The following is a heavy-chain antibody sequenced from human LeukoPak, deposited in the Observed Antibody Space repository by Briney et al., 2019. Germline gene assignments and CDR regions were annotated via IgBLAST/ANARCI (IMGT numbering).Heavy chain of an antibody. CDR3: ARERYCSSTSCYPFDY. D-gene: IGHD2-2*01. CDR1: GFTVSSNY. V-gene: IGHV3-53*04. J-gene: IGHJ4*02. Sequence: PGGSLRLSCAASGFTVSSNYMSWVRQAPGKGLEWASVIYSGGSTYYADSVKGRFTISRHNSKNTLYLQMNSLRAEDTAVYYCARERYCSSTSCYPFDYWGQGTLVTVSS. CDR2: IYSGGST.